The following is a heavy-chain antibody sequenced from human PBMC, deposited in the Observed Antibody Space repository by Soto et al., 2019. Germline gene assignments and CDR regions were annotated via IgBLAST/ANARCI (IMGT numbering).Heavy chain of an antibody. J-gene: IGHJ6*02. V-gene: IGHV3-53*01. CDR1: GFTVSSNY. CDR3: ARDRSGSSGYYGMDV. Sequence: EVQLVESGGGLIQPGGSLRLSCAASGFTVSSNYMSWVRQAPGKGLEWVSVIYSDGSTYYADSVKGRFTISRDNYKNNLYLQMNSLRAEDTAVYYCARDRSGSSGYYGMDVWGQGTTVTVSS. CDR2: IYSDGST. D-gene: IGHD3-10*01.